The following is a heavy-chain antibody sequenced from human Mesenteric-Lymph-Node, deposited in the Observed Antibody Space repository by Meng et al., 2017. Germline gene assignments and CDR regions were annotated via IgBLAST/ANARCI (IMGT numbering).Heavy chain of an antibody. J-gene: IGHJ4*02. CDR2: IIPIFGTA. CDR1: GGTFSSYA. CDR3: ATYCTNGVCYNYFDY. D-gene: IGHD2-8*01. V-gene: IGHV1-69*13. Sequence: SVKVSCKASGGTFSSYAISWVRQAPGQGLEWMGGIIPIFGTANYAQKFQGGVTITADESTSTAYMELSSLRSEDTAVYYCATYCTNGVCYNYFDYWGQGTLVTVSS.